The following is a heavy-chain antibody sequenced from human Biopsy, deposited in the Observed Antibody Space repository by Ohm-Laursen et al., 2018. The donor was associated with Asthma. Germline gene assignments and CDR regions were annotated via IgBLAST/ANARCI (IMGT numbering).Heavy chain of an antibody. Sequence: ASVKVSCKASGGTLNNYAINWVRQAPGQGLEWMGGIIPMYGVPKVAQKFQGRVTITADESTSTAYMEMSSLRSEDTAVYYCARVDAIMISGDFYFYSGFDLWGQGTTVRVSS. CDR3: ARVDAIMISGDFYFYSGFDL. CDR1: GGTLNNYA. J-gene: IGHJ6*02. CDR2: IIPMYGVP. V-gene: IGHV1-69*13. D-gene: IGHD3-16*01.